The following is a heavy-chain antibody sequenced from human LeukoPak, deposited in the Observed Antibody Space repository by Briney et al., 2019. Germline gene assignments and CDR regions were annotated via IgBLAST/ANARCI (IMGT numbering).Heavy chain of an antibody. CDR1: GFTVSSNF. CDR2: IYSDGTT. J-gene: IGHJ4*02. Sequence: GGSLRLSCAASGFTVSSNFMSWVRQAPGKGLEWVSVIYSDGTTYFAYSVKGRFTISRDKSKNTLYLHMNSLRAEDTAVYYCARDYPSFDYWGQGTLVTVSS. CDR3: ARDYPSFDY. V-gene: IGHV3-53*01.